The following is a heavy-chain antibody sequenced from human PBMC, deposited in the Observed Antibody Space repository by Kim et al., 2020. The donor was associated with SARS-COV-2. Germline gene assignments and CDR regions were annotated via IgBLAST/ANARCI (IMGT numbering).Heavy chain of an antibody. Sequence: PSFQGQVTSSADKSSSTAYLQWSSLKASDTAIYYCARRQFGSGTQGAFDIWGQGTMVTVSS. D-gene: IGHD3-10*01. CDR3: ARRQFGSGTQGAFDI. J-gene: IGHJ3*02. V-gene: IGHV5-51*01.